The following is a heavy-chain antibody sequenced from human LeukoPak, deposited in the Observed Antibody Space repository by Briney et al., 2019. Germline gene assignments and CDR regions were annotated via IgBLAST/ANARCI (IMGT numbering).Heavy chain of an antibody. CDR3: ARIRYCSSTSCPVGMDV. J-gene: IGHJ6*02. CDR2: IIPIFGTA. V-gene: IGHV1-69*13. CDR1: GGTFSSYA. D-gene: IGHD2-2*01. Sequence: SVKVSCKASGGTFSSYAISWVRQAPGQGLEWMGGIIPIFGTANYAQKFQGRVTITADESTSTAYMELSSLRSEDTAVYYCARIRYCSSTSCPVGMDVWGQGTTVTVSS.